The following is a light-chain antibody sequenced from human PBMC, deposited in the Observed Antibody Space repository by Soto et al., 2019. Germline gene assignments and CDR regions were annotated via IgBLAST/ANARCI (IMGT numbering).Light chain of an antibody. CDR3: AAWDDTLSGVV. CDR2: RND. Sequence: QLVLTQPPSASGTPGQRVTISCSGSRTNIGSNYVYWYQQLPGTAPRLLIYRNDQRPSGVPDRFSDSKSGTSASLAISGLRSDDEADYYCAAWDDTLSGVVFGGGTKLTVL. V-gene: IGLV1-47*01. CDR1: RTNIGSNY. J-gene: IGLJ3*02.